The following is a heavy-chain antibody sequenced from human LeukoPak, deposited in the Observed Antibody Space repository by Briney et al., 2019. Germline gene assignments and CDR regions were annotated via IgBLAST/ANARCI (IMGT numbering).Heavy chain of an antibody. J-gene: IGHJ4*02. D-gene: IGHD3-10*01. CDR1: GFTFSSYE. V-gene: IGHV3-48*03. CDR3: AKGRGSGNYYNGDDY. CDR2: ISSSGSTI. Sequence: GGSLRLSCAASGFTFSSYEMNWVRQAPGKGLEWVSYISSSGSTIYYADSVKGRFTISRDNSKNTLYLQMNSLRAEDTAVYYCAKGRGSGNYYNGDDYWGQGTLVTVSS.